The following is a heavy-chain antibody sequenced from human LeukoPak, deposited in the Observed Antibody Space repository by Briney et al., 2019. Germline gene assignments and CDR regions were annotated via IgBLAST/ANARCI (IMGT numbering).Heavy chain of an antibody. V-gene: IGHV4-39*01. CDR3: ARHRANSCHYDYVWGSYCNWFDP. J-gene: IGHJ5*02. Sequence: SETLSLTCTVSGGSISSSSYYWGWIRQPPGKGLEWIGSIYYSGSTNYNPSLKSRVTISVDTSKNQFSLKLSSVTAADTAVYYCARHRANSCHYDYVWGSYCNWFDPWGQGTLVTVSS. CDR1: GGSISSSSYY. CDR2: IYYSGST. D-gene: IGHD3-16*01.